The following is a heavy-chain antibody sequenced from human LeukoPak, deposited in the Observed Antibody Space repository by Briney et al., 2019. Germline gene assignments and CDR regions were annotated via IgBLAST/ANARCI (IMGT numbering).Heavy chain of an antibody. CDR1: GFTFSSYA. Sequence: PGGSLRLSCAASGFTFSSYAMHWVRQAPGKGLEWVAVISYDGSNKYYADSVKGRFTISRDNSKNTLYLQMNSLRAEDTAVYYCARDTAMAYYFDYWGQGTLVTVSS. CDR3: ARDTAMAYYFDY. J-gene: IGHJ4*02. CDR2: ISYDGSNK. V-gene: IGHV3-30-3*01. D-gene: IGHD5-18*01.